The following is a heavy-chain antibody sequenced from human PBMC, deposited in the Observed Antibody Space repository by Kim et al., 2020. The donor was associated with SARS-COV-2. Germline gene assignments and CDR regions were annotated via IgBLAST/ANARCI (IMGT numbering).Heavy chain of an antibody. V-gene: IGHV1-69*01. Sequence: PIFGTANYAQKFQGRVTITADESTSTAYMELSSLRSEDTAVYYCASLDYWGQGTLVTVSS. CDR2: PIFGTA. J-gene: IGHJ4*02. CDR3: ASLDY.